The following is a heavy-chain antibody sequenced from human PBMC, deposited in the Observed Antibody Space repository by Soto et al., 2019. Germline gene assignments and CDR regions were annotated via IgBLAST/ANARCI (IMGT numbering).Heavy chain of an antibody. J-gene: IGHJ4*02. D-gene: IGHD3-10*01. CDR1: GYTFTSYG. Sequence: ASVKVSCKASGYTFTSYGISWVRQAPGQGLEWMGWISAYNGNTNYAQKLQGRVTMTTDTSTSTAYMELSSLRSEDTAVYYCARGDYYGSGSYWPSYWGQGTLVTVS. CDR3: ARGDYYGSGSYWPSY. V-gene: IGHV1-18*01. CDR2: ISAYNGNT.